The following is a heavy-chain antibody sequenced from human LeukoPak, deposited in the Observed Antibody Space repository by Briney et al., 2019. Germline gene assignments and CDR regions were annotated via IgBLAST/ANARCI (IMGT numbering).Heavy chain of an antibody. J-gene: IGHJ5*02. CDR3: ARDRVYYYGSGVFDP. Sequence: PSETLSLTCTVSGDSISGYYWSWIRQPAGKGLEWIGRIYSSGGTKYNPSLKSRVTMSVDTSKNQLSPKLSSMTAADTAVYYCARDRVYYYGSGVFDPWGQGTLVTVSS. CDR1: GDSISGYY. CDR2: IYSSGGT. V-gene: IGHV4-4*07. D-gene: IGHD3-10*01.